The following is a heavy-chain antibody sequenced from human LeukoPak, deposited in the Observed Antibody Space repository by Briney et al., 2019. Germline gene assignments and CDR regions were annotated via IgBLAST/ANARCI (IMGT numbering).Heavy chain of an antibody. CDR1: GFTFSSYA. V-gene: IGHV3-23*01. D-gene: IGHD4-17*01. Sequence: GGSLRLSCAASGFTFSSYAMSWVRQAPGKGLEWVSGISGSGGSTYYADSVQGRFTISRDNSKNTLYLQMNSLRAEDTAVYYCAKGVDYGRPGYFDYWGQGTLVTVSS. CDR2: ISGSGGST. J-gene: IGHJ4*02. CDR3: AKGVDYGRPGYFDY.